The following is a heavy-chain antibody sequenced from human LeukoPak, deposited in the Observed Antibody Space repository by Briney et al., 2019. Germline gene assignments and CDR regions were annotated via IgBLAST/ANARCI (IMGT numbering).Heavy chain of an antibody. CDR2: IKSKTDGGTT. J-gene: IGHJ4*02. CDR1: GFTFSNAW. V-gene: IGHV3-15*01. Sequence: GGSLRLSCAASGFTFSNAWMRWVRQAPGKGLEWVGRIKSKTDGGTTDYAAPVKGRFTISRDDSKNTLYLQMNSLKTEDTAVYYCTAVHSSSWYGYYFDYWGQGTLVTVSS. D-gene: IGHD6-13*01. CDR3: TAVHSSSWYGYYFDY.